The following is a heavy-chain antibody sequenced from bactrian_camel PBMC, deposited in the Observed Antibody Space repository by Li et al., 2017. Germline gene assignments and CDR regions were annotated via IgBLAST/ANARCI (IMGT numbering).Heavy chain of an antibody. CDR1: GYTYSTYY. V-gene: IGHV3S40*01. D-gene: IGHD7*01. CDR2: IYTDESST. Sequence: VQLVESGGGLVQPGGSLRLSCAASGYTYSTYYMAWFRQAPGKEREGVAGIYTDESSTFYADSVKGRFTISRDNAKNTVYLQMNSLKPEDTAMYYCAAGQKWGRPDCTMRTGFTWNYNVWGQGTQVTVS. J-gene: IGHJ4*01. CDR3: AAGQKWGRPDCTMRTGFTWNYNV.